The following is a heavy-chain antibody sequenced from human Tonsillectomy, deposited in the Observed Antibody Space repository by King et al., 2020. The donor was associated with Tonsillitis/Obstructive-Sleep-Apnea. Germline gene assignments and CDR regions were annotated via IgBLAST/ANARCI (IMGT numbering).Heavy chain of an antibody. V-gene: IGHV4-59*01. CDR2: IYYSGST. Sequence: QLQESGPGLVKPSETLSLTCTVSGGSMSSYYWSWIRQPPGKGLECIGYIYYSGSTKYNPSLKSRVTISVDTSKNNFSLKLYSVTAADTAVYYCAREGAVMNAFDIWGQGTMVTVSS. CDR1: GGSMSSYY. J-gene: IGHJ3*02. CDR3: AREGAVMNAFDI. D-gene: IGHD2-8*01.